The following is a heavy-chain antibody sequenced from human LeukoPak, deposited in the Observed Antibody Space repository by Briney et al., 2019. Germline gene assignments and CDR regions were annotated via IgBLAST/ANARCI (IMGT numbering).Heavy chain of an antibody. CDR2: ICPGDSDT. J-gene: IGHJ3*02. CDR3: PRQPYDSSGYYRGAFDI. Sequence: GESLKISCKCSGFSFTSYWIGWVRPMPGKGLEWRGIICPGDSDTRYTPSFQGQVTISADKSIRTAYLQWSSLKASDTAIYYCPRQPYDSSGYYRGAFDIWGQGTVVTVSS. D-gene: IGHD3-22*01. V-gene: IGHV5-51*01. CDR1: GFSFTSYW.